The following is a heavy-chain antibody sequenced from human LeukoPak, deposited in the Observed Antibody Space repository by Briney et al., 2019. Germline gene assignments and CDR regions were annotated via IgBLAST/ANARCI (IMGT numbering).Heavy chain of an antibody. J-gene: IGHJ3*01. CDR2: IRYDGSNK. Sequence: PGGSLRPSCAASGFTFSSYGMHWVRQAPGKGLEWVAFIRYDGSNKYYADSVKGRFTISRDNSKNTLYLQMNSLRADDTAVYYCARDRYYDVLGRDAFDLWGQGTMVTVSS. V-gene: IGHV3-30*02. CDR3: ARDRYYDVLGRDAFDL. CDR1: GFTFSSYG. D-gene: IGHD3-3*01.